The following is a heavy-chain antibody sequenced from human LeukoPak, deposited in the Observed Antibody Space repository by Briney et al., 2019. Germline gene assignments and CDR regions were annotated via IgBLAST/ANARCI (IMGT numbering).Heavy chain of an antibody. D-gene: IGHD3-16*01. CDR2: IYYSGST. J-gene: IGHJ4*02. V-gene: IGHV4-59*01. CDR3: ARVARGGPGYFDY. Sequence: SETLSLTCTASGGSISPYYWSWIRQPPGKGLEWIGYIYYSGSTNYNPSLKSRVTISVDTSKNQFSLKLSSVTAADTAVYYCARVARGGPGYFDYWGQGTLVTVSS. CDR1: GGSISPYY.